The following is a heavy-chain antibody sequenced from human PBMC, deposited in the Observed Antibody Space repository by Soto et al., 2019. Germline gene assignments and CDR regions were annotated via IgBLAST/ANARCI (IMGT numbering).Heavy chain of an antibody. CDR2: ISSSSSTI. V-gene: IGHV3-48*01. CDR3: ARERSGYGGRLAFDI. CDR1: GFTFSSYS. D-gene: IGHD5-12*01. Sequence: PGGSLRLSCAASGFTFSSYSMNWVRQAPGKGLEWVSYISSSSSTIYYADSVKGRFTISRDNAKNSLYLQMNSLRAEDTAVYYCARERSGYGGRLAFDIWGQGTMVTVSS. J-gene: IGHJ3*02.